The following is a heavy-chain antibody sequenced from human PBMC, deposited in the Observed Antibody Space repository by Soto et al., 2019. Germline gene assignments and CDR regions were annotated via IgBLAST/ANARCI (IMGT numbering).Heavy chain of an antibody. CDR2: ISAYNGNT. V-gene: IGHV1-18*01. CDR1: GYTFTSYG. CDR3: ASRYCSGGSYQADFDI. D-gene: IGHD2-15*01. Sequence: ASVKVSCKASGYTFTSYGISWVRQAPGQGLEWMGWISAYNGNTNYAQKLQGRVTMTTDTSTSTAYMELRSLRSDDTAVYYCASRYCSGGSYQADFDIWGQGTMVTVSS. J-gene: IGHJ3*02.